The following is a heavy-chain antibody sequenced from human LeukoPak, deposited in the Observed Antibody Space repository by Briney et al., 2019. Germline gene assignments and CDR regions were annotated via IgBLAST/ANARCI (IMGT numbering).Heavy chain of an antibody. CDR1: GFTFSSYA. D-gene: IGHD1-26*01. CDR2: ISGSGGST. Sequence: GGSLRLSCAASGFTFSSYAMSWVRQAPGKGLEWVSAISGSGGSTYYADSVKGRFTISRDNSKNTLYLQMNSLRAEDTAVYYCAKDKYGQRELRTRYYFDYWGQGTLVTVSS. V-gene: IGHV3-23*01. J-gene: IGHJ4*02. CDR3: AKDKYGQRELRTRYYFDY.